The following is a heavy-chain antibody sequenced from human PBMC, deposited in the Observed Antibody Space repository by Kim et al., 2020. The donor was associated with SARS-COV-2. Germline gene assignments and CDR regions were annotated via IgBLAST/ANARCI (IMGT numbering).Heavy chain of an antibody. CDR2: IKQDGSEK. Sequence: GGSLRLSCAASGFTFSSYWMSWVRQAPGKGLEWVANIKQDGSEKYYVDSVKGRFTISRDNAKNSLYLQMNSLRAEDTAVYYCAREDGYIGQWLVRVATAFDYWGQGTLVTVAS. V-gene: IGHV3-7*01. CDR3: AREDGYIGQWLVRVATAFDY. J-gene: IGHJ4*02. CDR1: GFTFSSYW. D-gene: IGHD6-19*01.